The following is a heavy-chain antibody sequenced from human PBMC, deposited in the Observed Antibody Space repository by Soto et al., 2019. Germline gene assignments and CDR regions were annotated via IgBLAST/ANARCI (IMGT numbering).Heavy chain of an antibody. V-gene: IGHV4-4*02. D-gene: IGHD1-1*01. J-gene: IGHJ5*01. CDR3: ARVCQGCSANNCYFDP. CDR1: GGSVRAPDW. CDR2: VHISGHS. Sequence: SETLSLTCTLSGGSVRAPDWWNWVRQSPDKGLEWIAEVHISGHSNYNPSLRSRVSVSIDSSKNQVYLNLNSVTAADTAIYYCARVCQGCSANNCYFDPWGQGTQVTVSS.